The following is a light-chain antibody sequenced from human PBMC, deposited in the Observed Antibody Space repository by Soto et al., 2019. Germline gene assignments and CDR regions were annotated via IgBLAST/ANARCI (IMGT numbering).Light chain of an antibody. CDR2: DAS. CDR1: QSISTS. Sequence: DIQMTQSPSSLSASVGDRVTITCRASQSISTSLIWYQQKLGKAPNLLIYDASSLQSGLPSRFSGSGSGTDFTLTINSLQSEEFATYYCQQSYRAPPTFGQGTKVEI. CDR3: QQSYRAPPT. V-gene: IGKV1-39*01. J-gene: IGKJ1*01.